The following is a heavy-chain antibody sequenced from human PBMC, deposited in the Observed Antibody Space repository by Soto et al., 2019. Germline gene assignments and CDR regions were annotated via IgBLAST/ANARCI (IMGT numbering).Heavy chain of an antibody. J-gene: IGHJ3*02. Sequence: GGSLRLSCAASGFTFSSYAMSWVRQAPGKGLEWVSAISGSGGSTYYADSVKGRFTISRDNSKNTLYLQMNSLGAEDTAVYYCAKGGLVVAATPGDAFDIWGQGTMVTVSS. V-gene: IGHV3-23*01. CDR1: GFTFSSYA. CDR2: ISGSGGST. D-gene: IGHD2-15*01. CDR3: AKGGLVVAATPGDAFDI.